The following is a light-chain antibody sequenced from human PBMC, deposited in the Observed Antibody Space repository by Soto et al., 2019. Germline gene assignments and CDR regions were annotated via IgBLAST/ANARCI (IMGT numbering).Light chain of an antibody. CDR3: CSYAGSSTLGV. Sequence: QSALTQPASVSGSPGQSITISCTGTSSDVGSYNLVSWYQQHPGKAPKLMIYEVSKRPSGVSNRYSGSKSGNTASLTIFGFQAEDEGDYYCCSYAGSSTLGVFGTGTKVTVL. J-gene: IGLJ1*01. V-gene: IGLV2-23*02. CDR1: SSDVGSYNL. CDR2: EVS.